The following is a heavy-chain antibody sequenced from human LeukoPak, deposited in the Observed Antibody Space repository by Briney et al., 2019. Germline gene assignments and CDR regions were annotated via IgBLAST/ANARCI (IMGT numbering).Heavy chain of an antibody. CDR1: GYTFSSYG. Sequence: ASVKVSCKASGYTFSSYGIAWVRQAPGQGLEWMGWISGYNGNTNYAQKLQGRVSMATDTSTTTAYMELRSLTSDDTALYYCARSSLGTITAGPFDYWGQGTLVTVSS. V-gene: IGHV1-18*01. D-gene: IGHD5-12*01. CDR2: ISGYNGNT. J-gene: IGHJ4*02. CDR3: ARSSLGTITAGPFDY.